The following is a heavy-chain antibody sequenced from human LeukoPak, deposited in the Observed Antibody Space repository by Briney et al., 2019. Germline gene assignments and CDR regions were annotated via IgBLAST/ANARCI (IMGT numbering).Heavy chain of an antibody. CDR2: ISSSGSTI. CDR1: GFTFSSYE. D-gene: IGHD3-10*01. CDR3: AKTSGSGSYLLGDYYYYYYMDV. Sequence: PGGSLRLSCAASGFTFSSYEMNWVRQAPGKGLEWVSYISSSGSTIYYADSVKGRFTISRDNAKNSLYLQMNSLRAEDTAVYYCAKTSGSGSYLLGDYYYYYYMDVWGKGTTVTISS. J-gene: IGHJ6*03. V-gene: IGHV3-48*03.